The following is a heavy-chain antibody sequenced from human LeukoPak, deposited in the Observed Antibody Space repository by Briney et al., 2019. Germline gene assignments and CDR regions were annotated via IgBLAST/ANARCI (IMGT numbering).Heavy chain of an antibody. CDR1: GYSITSHW. Sequence: GESLKISCKGSGYSITSHWIGWVRQMPGKGLEWMGIIYPGDSETRYSPSFQGQVTISADKSISTAYLKWRRLKASDTAMYYCARTIFGVDDAFDIWGQGTMVIVSS. D-gene: IGHD3-3*01. J-gene: IGHJ3*02. CDR2: IYPGDSET. CDR3: ARTIFGVDDAFDI. V-gene: IGHV5-51*01.